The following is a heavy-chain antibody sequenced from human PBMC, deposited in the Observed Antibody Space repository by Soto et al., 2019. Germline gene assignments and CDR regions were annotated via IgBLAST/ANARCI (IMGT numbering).Heavy chain of an antibody. Sequence: SETLSLTCAVSGGSISHYYWSWIRQPPGKELEWIGYIYYTGSTNYNPSLKSRVTMSMDTSKNQVSLKLTSVTAADTAVYYCATQSGYDGYYFDYWGQGTLVTVSS. CDR2: IYYTGST. CDR1: GGSISHYY. V-gene: IGHV4-59*01. CDR3: ATQSGYDGYYFDY. J-gene: IGHJ4*02. D-gene: IGHD5-12*01.